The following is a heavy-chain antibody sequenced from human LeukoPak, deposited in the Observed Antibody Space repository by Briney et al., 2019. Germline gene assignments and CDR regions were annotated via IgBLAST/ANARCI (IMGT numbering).Heavy chain of an antibody. CDR2: ISVGGTT. CDR1: GFAVSINF. J-gene: IGHJ4*02. D-gene: IGHD3-10*01. CDR3: ARGRGFRFDY. Sequence: GGSLRLSCAASGFAVSINFMTWVRQAPGKGLEWVSVISVGGTTNYADSVKGRFTVSRDNSGNTVSLQMNSLRAEDTAVYYCARGRGFRFDYWGQGTLVTVSS. V-gene: IGHV3-66*01.